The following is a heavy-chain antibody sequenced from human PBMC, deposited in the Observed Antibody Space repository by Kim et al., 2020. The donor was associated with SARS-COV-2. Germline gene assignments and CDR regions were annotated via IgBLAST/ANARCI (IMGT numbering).Heavy chain of an antibody. J-gene: IGHJ1*01. CDR2: IKSKTNGGTT. CDR3: TTDPVARPSGEFFYVF. CDR1: GFNFTKAW. V-gene: IGHV3-15*01. D-gene: IGHD3-10*01. Sequence: GGSLRLSCVASGFNFTKAWMRWVRQRPGKGLEWVSRIKSKTNGGTTDYSAPVKGRFTISRDDSTGTLDLQMNSQKTEDSGVYYCTTDPVARPSGEFFYVFWGQGTLVTVSS.